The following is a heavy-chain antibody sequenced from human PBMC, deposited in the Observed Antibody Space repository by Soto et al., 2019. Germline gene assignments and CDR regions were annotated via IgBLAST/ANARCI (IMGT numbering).Heavy chain of an antibody. Sequence: EVQLLESGGGLVQPGGSLRLSCAASGFTFSSYAMSWVRQAPGKGLEWVSAISGSGGSTYYADSVKGRFTISRDNSKNTLYRQMNSLRAEDTAVYYCAKDVQAATVTTYFDYWGQGTLVTVSS. V-gene: IGHV3-23*01. J-gene: IGHJ4*02. CDR3: AKDVQAATVTTYFDY. CDR2: ISGSGGST. CDR1: GFTFSSYA. D-gene: IGHD4-17*01.